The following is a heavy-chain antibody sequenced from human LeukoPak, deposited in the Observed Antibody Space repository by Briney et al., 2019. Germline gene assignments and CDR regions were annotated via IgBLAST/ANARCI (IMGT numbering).Heavy chain of an antibody. Sequence: PGGSLRLSCAASGFTLSSYWMHWVRQAPGKGLVWVSRINSDGSSTNYADSVKGRFTISRDNAKNTLYLQMNSLRVEDTAVYYCARESYYDSSGNGFDLWGQGTMVTVSS. CDR3: ARESYYDSSGNGFDL. J-gene: IGHJ3*01. CDR1: GFTLSSYW. V-gene: IGHV3-74*01. D-gene: IGHD3-22*01. CDR2: INSDGSST.